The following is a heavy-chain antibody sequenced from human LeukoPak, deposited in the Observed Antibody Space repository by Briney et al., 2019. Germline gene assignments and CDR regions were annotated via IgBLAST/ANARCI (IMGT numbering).Heavy chain of an antibody. CDR3: AGYYDILTGYGYACDI. V-gene: IGHV3-21*01. CDR1: GSTFSSYS. CDR2: ISGSSTYI. J-gene: IGHJ3*02. Sequence: TSAGSLRLSCAASGSTFSSYSMNWVRQAPGKGLEWVSSISGSSTYIYYADSVKGRFTISRDNAKNSLYLQMNSLRAEDTAVYYCAGYYDILTGYGYACDIWGQGTMVTVSS. D-gene: IGHD3-9*01.